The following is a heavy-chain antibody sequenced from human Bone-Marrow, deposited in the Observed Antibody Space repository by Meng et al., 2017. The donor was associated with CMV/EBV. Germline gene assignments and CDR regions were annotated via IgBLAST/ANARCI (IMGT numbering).Heavy chain of an antibody. V-gene: IGHV3-48*04. Sequence: GESLKISCAASGFTFSSYSMNWFRQAPGKGLEWVSYISSSGSTIYYADSVKGRFTISRDNAKNSLYLQMNSLIAEDTAVYYCARSRSYYDFWSGSDAFDIWGQGTMVTVSS. CDR3: ARSRSYYDFWSGSDAFDI. CDR1: GFTFSSYS. D-gene: IGHD3-3*01. J-gene: IGHJ3*02. CDR2: ISSSGSTI.